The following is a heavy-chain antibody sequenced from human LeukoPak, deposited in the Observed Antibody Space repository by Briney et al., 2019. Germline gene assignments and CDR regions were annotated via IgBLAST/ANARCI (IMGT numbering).Heavy chain of an antibody. J-gene: IGHJ4*02. CDR3: ASHYDTSGYHYFDF. V-gene: IGHV3-11*06. D-gene: IGHD3-22*01. Sequence: GGSLRLSCAASGFTFSDYYMSWIRQAPGKGLEWVAYISSRSSHTNYPDSVKGRFTISRDNAKNSLYLEMNSLRAEDTAVYYCASHYDTSGYHYFDFRGQGTLVTVSS. CDR1: GFTFSDYY. CDR2: ISSRSSHT.